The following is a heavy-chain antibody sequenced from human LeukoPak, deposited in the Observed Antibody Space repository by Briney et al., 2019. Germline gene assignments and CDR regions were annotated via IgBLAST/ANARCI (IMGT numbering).Heavy chain of an antibody. D-gene: IGHD5-18*01. V-gene: IGHV1-69*13. CDR2: IIPIFGTA. CDR1: GGTFSSYA. J-gene: IGHJ6*02. CDR3: AGGYSYGYYYYGMDV. Sequence: SVKVSCKASGGTFSSYAISWVRQAPGQGLEWMGGIIPIFGTANYAQKFQGRVTITADESTSTAYMELSSLRSEDTAVYYCAGGYSYGYYYYGMDVWGQGTTVTVSS.